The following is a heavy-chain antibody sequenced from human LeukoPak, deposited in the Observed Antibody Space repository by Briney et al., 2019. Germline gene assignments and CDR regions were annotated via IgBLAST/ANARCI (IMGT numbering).Heavy chain of an antibody. CDR1: GGSISSGDYY. CDR3: ARDRTDSSGYYYYFDY. CDR2: ICYSGST. D-gene: IGHD3-22*01. Sequence: SETLSLTCTVSGGSISSGDYYWSWIRQPPGKGLEWIGYICYSGSTYYNPSLRSRVTISVDTSKNQFSLKLSSVTAADTAVYYCARDRTDSSGYYYYFDYWGQGTLVTVSS. V-gene: IGHV4-30-4*01. J-gene: IGHJ4*02.